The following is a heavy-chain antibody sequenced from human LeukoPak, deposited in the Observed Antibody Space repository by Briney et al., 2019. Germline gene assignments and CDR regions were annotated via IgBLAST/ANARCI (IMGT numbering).Heavy chain of an antibody. CDR1: GFSFSSYG. J-gene: IGHJ6*03. CDR3: AKRGVEMATIYYMDV. Sequence: GGSLRLSCAASGFSFSSYGMHWVRQAPGKGLEWVAFIRYDGSNKYYADSVKDRFTISRDNSKNTLYLQMNSLRDEDTAVYYCAKRGVEMATIYYMDVWGKGTAVT. D-gene: IGHD5-24*01. CDR2: IRYDGSNK. V-gene: IGHV3-30*02.